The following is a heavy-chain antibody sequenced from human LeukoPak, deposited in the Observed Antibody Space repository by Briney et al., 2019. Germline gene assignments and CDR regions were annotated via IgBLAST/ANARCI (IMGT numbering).Heavy chain of an antibody. Sequence: SVKVSCKASGGTFSSYAISWVRQAPGQGLEWMGGIIPIFGTANYAQKFQGRVTITTDESTSTAYMELSSLGSEDTAVYYCASLGPGYCSGGSCYGGFNFDYWGQGTLVTVSS. J-gene: IGHJ4*02. V-gene: IGHV1-69*05. D-gene: IGHD2-15*01. CDR3: ASLGPGYCSGGSCYGGFNFDY. CDR2: IIPIFGTA. CDR1: GGTFSSYA.